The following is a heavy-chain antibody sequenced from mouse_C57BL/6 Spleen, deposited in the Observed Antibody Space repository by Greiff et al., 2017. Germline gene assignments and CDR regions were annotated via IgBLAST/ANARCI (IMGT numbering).Heavy chain of an antibody. V-gene: IGHV1-52*01. Sequence: QVQLQQPGAELVRPGSSVKLSCKASGYTFTSYWMHWVKQRPIQGLEWIGNIDPSDSETHYNQKFKDKATLPVDKSSITAYMQLSSLTSEDSAVYYCARGGRSSAFDYWGQGTTLTVSS. D-gene: IGHD3-2*02. CDR1: GYTFTSYW. CDR2: IDPSDSET. CDR3: ARGGRSSAFDY. J-gene: IGHJ2*01.